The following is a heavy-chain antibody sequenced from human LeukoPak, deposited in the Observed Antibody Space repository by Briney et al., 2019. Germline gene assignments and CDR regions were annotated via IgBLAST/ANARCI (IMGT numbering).Heavy chain of an antibody. Sequence: GGSLRLSCAASGFTFSSYDMHWVRQATGKGLEGVSATGTAGDTFYPGSVKGRFTISRENAKNSLYLQMNSLRAEDTAVYYCARGDSLSPDYWGQGTLVTVSS. V-gene: IGHV3-13*01. CDR1: GFTFSSYD. CDR3: ARGDSLSPDY. J-gene: IGHJ4*02. D-gene: IGHD3-16*02. CDR2: TGTAGDT.